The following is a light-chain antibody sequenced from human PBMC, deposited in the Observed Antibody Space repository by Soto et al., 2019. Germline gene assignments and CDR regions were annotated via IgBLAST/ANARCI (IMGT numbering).Light chain of an antibody. CDR1: QNIRYW. CDR2: DAS. J-gene: IGKJ1*01. V-gene: IGKV1-5*01. Sequence: DIQMTQSPSTLSASVGDRVAITFRASQNIRYWLAWYQQKPGKAPKFLISDASTLESGVPSRFSGSGSGTEFTLTISSLQPDDFATYYCQQYNVYPWTFGQGTKVDIK. CDR3: QQYNVYPWT.